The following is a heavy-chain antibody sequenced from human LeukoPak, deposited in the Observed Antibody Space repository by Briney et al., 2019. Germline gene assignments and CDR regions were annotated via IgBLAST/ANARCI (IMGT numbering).Heavy chain of an antibody. CDR2: INHSGST. V-gene: IGHV4-34*01. Sequence: SETLSLTSAVYGGSFSGYYWRSIRQPPAKGLEWIGEINHSGSTNYIQSLKSRVTISVDTSKNQFSLKLSSVTAAVTAVYYCARRPWPLVDYWGQGTLVTVSS. D-gene: IGHD3-16*01. CDR3: ARRPWPLVDY. J-gene: IGHJ4*02. CDR1: GGSFSGYY.